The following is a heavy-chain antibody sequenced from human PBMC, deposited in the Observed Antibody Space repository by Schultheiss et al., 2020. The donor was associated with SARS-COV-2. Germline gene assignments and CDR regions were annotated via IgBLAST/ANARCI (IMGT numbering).Heavy chain of an antibody. Sequence: TLSLTCTVSGGSISSGSYYWSWIRQPAGKGLEWIGRIYTSGSTNYNPSLKSRVTISVDTSKNQSSLKLSSVTAADTAVYYCARVRAVAGTIDYWGQGTLVTVSS. CDR2: IYTSGST. CDR1: GGSISSGSYY. CDR3: ARVRAVAGTIDY. V-gene: IGHV4-61*02. J-gene: IGHJ4*02. D-gene: IGHD6-19*01.